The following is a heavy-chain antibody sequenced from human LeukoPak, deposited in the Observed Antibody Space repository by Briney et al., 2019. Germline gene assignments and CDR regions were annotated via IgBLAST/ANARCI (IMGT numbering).Heavy chain of an antibody. V-gene: IGHV3-33*01. D-gene: IGHD3-22*01. Sequence: GGSLRLSCAASGFTFSSYGMHRVRQAPGKGLEWVAVIWYDGSNKYYADSVKGRFTISRDNSKNTLYLQMNSLRAEDTAVYYCARVGRYYYDSSGYDYWGQGTLVTVSS. CDR3: ARVGRYYYDSSGYDY. J-gene: IGHJ4*02. CDR1: GFTFSSYG. CDR2: IWYDGSNK.